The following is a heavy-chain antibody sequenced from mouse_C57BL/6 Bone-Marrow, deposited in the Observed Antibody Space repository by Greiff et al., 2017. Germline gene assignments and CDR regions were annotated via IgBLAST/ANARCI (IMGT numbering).Heavy chain of an antibody. V-gene: IGHV1-42*01. CDR3: AREGDYYGSSYWYCDV. D-gene: IGHD1-1*01. CDR1: GYSFTGYY. Sequence: EVMLVESGPELVKPGASVKISCKASGYSFTGYYMNWVKQSPEKSLEWIGEINPSTGGTTYNQKFKAKATLTVDKSSSTAYMHLKSLTSEGSAVFYGAREGDYYGSSYWYCDVWGRGTTITVSS. J-gene: IGHJ1*03. CDR2: INPSTGGT.